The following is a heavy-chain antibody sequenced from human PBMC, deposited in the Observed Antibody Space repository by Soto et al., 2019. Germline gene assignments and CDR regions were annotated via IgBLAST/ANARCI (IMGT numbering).Heavy chain of an antibody. D-gene: IGHD5-12*01. Sequence: GGSLRLSCAASGFTFSTYAMSWVRQSPEKGLEWVSVISYGGGSTYYVDSVKGRFTISRDNSKNTLYLQMNSLGAEDTAVYYCAKGVRWLPYMDVWGKGTTVTVSS. V-gene: IGHV3-23*01. CDR1: GFTFSTYA. J-gene: IGHJ6*03. CDR2: ISYGGGST. CDR3: AKGVRWLPYMDV.